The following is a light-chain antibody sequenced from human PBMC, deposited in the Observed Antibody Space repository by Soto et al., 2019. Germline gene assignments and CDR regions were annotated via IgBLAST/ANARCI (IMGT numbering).Light chain of an antibody. Sequence: EIVLTQSPATLSLSPGERATLSCRASQSISSSLAWYQQKPGQAPRLLIYDAYKRATGIPARFGGSGSGTDFTFTISSLEPEDFAVYYCQQSSNWPVTFGGGTKVDI. CDR1: QSISSS. J-gene: IGKJ4*01. CDR2: DAY. CDR3: QQSSNWPVT. V-gene: IGKV3-11*01.